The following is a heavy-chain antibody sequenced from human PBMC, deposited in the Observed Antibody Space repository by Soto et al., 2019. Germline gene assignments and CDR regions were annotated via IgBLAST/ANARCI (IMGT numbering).Heavy chain of an antibody. CDR3: AKDHGSGSYPY. D-gene: IGHD1-26*01. Sequence: EVQLVESGGGLVQPGGSLRLSCVVSDSIFSSHWMTWVRQAPGKGLEWVASINQDGFGKYYVDSVRGRFAISRDNAKDSVYLQMDSLRVEDTAVYYCAKDHGSGSYPYWGQGTLVTVSS. J-gene: IGHJ4*02. CDR1: DSIFSSHW. V-gene: IGHV3-7*05. CDR2: INQDGFGK.